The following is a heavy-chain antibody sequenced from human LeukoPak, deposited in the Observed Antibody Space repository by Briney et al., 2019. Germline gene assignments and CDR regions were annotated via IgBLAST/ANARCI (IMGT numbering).Heavy chain of an antibody. CDR3: AKGLDDFGSGHLDY. CDR2: ISNDGSNK. Sequence: PGRSLRLSCAASGFTFSSYGVHWVRQAPGRGLEWGAVISNDGSNKYYADSVKGRFTNSRDNYKNTLYLQMNSLRAEDTAVYYCAKGLDDFGSGHLDYWGQGTLVTVSS. D-gene: IGHD3-3*01. J-gene: IGHJ4*02. CDR1: GFTFSSYG. V-gene: IGHV3-30*18.